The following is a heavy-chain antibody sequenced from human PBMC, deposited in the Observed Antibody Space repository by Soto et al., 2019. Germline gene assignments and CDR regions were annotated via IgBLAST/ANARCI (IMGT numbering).Heavy chain of an antibody. V-gene: IGHV1-69*08. Sequence: QVQLVQSGAEVKKPGSSVKVSCKASGGTFSSYTISWVRQAPGQGLEWMGRIIPILGIANYAQKFQGRVTITADKSTSTAYMELSSLRSEDTAVYYCARDGCTNGVFYGIYYYYMDVWGKGTTVTVSS. CDR3: ARDGCTNGVFYGIYYYYMDV. CDR2: IIPILGIA. CDR1: GGTFSSYT. D-gene: IGHD2-8*01. J-gene: IGHJ6*03.